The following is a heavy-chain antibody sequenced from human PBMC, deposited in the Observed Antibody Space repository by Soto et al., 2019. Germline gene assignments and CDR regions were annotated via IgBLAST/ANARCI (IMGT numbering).Heavy chain of an antibody. D-gene: IGHD3-16*01. CDR2: IGADVSDT. V-gene: IGHV3-23*01. CDR3: ATQNTARGAFDM. CDR1: GFDFSNNA. J-gene: IGHJ3*02. Sequence: EAQLLESGGGLVQPGGSLRLSCTASGFDFSNNAMAWVRKAPGKGLEWVSTIGADVSDTYYADSVKGRFTISRDNSKNPVYRQRTSLRADDTAVNYCATQNTARGAFDMWGQGTRVPASS.